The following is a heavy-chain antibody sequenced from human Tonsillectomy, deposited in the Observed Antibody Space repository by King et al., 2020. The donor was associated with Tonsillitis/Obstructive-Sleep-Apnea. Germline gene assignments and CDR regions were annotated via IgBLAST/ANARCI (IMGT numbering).Heavy chain of an antibody. Sequence: VQLVESGAEVKKPGASVKVSCKASGYTFSSYGITWVRQAPGQGREWMGWISVYNDNTNYAQNLQGRVTMTTDTSTRTAYMELRSLRSYDTAVYYCARSPRADYDFWSGFYSYYYYMDVWGKGTTVTVSS. J-gene: IGHJ6*03. CDR1: GYTFSSYG. D-gene: IGHD3-3*01. CDR2: ISVYNDNT. CDR3: ARSPRADYDFWSGFYSYYYYMDV. V-gene: IGHV1-18*01.